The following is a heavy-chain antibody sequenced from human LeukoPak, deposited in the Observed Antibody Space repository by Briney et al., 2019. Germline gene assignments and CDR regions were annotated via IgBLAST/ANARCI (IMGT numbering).Heavy chain of an antibody. V-gene: IGHV4-59*01. CDR2: IYYSGST. Sequence: SETLSLTCTVSGGSMSGYFWSWIRQPPGKGLEWIGYIYYSGSTNYNPSLKSRVTISVDTSKNQFSLKLSSVTAADTAVYYCARFITSSWYGDFQHWGQGTLVTVSS. D-gene: IGHD6-13*01. CDR3: ARFITSSWYGDFQH. CDR1: GGSMSGYF. J-gene: IGHJ1*01.